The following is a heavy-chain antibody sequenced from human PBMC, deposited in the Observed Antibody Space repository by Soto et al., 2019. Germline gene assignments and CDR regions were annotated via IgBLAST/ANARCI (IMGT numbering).Heavy chain of an antibody. CDR3: ARDLAAADY. V-gene: IGHV1-46*01. Sequence: QVQLVQSGAEVKKPGASVKVSCEASGYTFTNYYIHWVRQAPGQGLEWMGIINPTGGSTNYAQKFQGRVTLTMDTSTSTVYMELSSLRFEDTAVYYCARDLAAADYWGQGTLVTVSS. CDR2: INPTGGST. J-gene: IGHJ4*02. CDR1: GYTFTNYY. D-gene: IGHD6-13*01.